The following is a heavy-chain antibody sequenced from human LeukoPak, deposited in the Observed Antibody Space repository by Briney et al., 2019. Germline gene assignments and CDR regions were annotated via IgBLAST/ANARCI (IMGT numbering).Heavy chain of an antibody. D-gene: IGHD1-1*01. V-gene: IGHV6-1*01. Sequence: SQTLSLTCAMSGDSVSSNSAAWNWIRQSPSRGLEWLGRTYYRSKWSTYYAVSVKSRISINRDTSKNQISLQLNSVTPEDTAVYYCAGSTGPIDYWGQGTLVTVSS. CDR2: TYYRSKWST. J-gene: IGHJ4*02. CDR3: AGSTGPIDY. CDR1: GDSVSSNSAA.